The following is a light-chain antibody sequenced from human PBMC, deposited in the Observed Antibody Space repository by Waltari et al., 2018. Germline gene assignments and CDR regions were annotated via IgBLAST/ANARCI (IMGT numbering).Light chain of an antibody. J-gene: IGKJ4*01. CDR2: DTS. CDR3: QQGSVLPLT. V-gene: IGKV3-11*01. CDR1: QRVFNY. Sequence: EIVLTQSPATLSLSAGERATLSCRASQRVFNYLAWYQQKPGQAPRRLIYDTSKRATGIPARFSGSGSGTDFTLTISNLEAEDFALYFCQQGSVLPLTFGGGTKVDIK.